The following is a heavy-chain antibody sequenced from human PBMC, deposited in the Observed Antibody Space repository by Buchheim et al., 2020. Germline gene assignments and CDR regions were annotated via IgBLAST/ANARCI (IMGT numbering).Heavy chain of an antibody. V-gene: IGHV4-30-4*01. J-gene: IGHJ4*02. D-gene: IGHD2-15*01. CDR2: IYYSGST. CDR3: ARDSGCSGGSCYGH. CDR1: GGSISSGDYY. Sequence: QVQLQESGPGLVKPSQTLSLTCTVSGGSISSGDYYWSWIRQPPGKGLEWIWYIYYSGSTYYNPSLTGRVSISVDTSKNHISLKLSSVTAADTAVYYCARDSGCSGGSCYGHWGKGTL.